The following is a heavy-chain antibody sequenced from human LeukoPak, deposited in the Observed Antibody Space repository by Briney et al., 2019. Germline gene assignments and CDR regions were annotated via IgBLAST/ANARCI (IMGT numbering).Heavy chain of an antibody. CDR2: IYYSRST. D-gene: IGHD3-10*01. CDR1: GGSISSSSYY. V-gene: IGHV4-39*07. CDR3: ARARVTMVRGVILGNWCEP. J-gene: IGHJ5*02. Sequence: SETLSLTCTVSGGSISSSSYYWGWIRQPPGKGLEWIGSIYYSRSTYYNPSLKSRVTLSVDTSTPQFSLKLSSVTAADTAVYYCARARVTMVRGVILGNWCEPWGQGTLVTVSS.